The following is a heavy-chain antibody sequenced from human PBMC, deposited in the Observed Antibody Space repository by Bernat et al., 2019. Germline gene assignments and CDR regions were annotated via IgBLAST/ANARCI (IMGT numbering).Heavy chain of an antibody. Sequence: QVQLVQSGAEVKKPGSSVKVSCKASGGTFSSYAISWFRQAPGQGLEWMGRIIPILGIANYAQKFQGRVTITADKSTSTAYMELSSLRSEDTAVYYCARDQFRHPLDYWGQGTLVTVSS. V-gene: IGHV1-69*04. CDR3: ARDQFRHPLDY. D-gene: IGHD2-21*01. CDR2: IIPILGIA. J-gene: IGHJ4*02. CDR1: GGTFSSYA.